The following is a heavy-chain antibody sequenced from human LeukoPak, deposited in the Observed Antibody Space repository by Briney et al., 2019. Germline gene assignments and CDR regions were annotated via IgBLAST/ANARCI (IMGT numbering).Heavy chain of an antibody. CDR3: ANYRGYSYGYGY. V-gene: IGHV1-2*02. CDR1: GYTFTGYY. CDR2: INPNSGGT. D-gene: IGHD5-18*01. J-gene: IGHJ4*02. Sequence: GASVKVSCKASGYTFTGYYMHWVRQAPGQGLEWMGWINPNSGGTNYAQKFQGKVTMTRDTSISTAYMELSRLRSDDTAVYYCANYRGYSYGYGYWGQGTLVTVSS.